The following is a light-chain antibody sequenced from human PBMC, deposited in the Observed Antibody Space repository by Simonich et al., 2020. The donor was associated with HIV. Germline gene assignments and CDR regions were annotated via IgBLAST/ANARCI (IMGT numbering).Light chain of an antibody. J-gene: IGKJ1*01. CDR1: QNVLYSSNNKNY. CDR2: GAS. V-gene: IGKV4-1*01. Sequence: DIVMTQSPDSLAVSLGERDTINYKSRQNVLYSSNNKNYLTWYQQKPGQPPNLLIYGASPRDSVVPDRFSGSESGTDFTLTISSLQAEDVAVYYCQQYYSTPRTFGQGTKVEIK. CDR3: QQYYSTPRT.